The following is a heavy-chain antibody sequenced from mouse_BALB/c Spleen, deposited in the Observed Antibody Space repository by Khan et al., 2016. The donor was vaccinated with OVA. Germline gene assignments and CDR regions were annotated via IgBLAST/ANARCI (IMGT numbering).Heavy chain of an antibody. V-gene: IGHV5-15*02. J-gene: IGHJ4*01. CDR2: LSNLAYSI. CDR3: ARSWAMDY. Sequence: EVELVESGGGLVQPGGSRKLSCAASGFTFSDYGMAWVRPAPGKGPEWVAFLSNLAYSIYYADTVTGRFTISRENAKNTLYLEMSSLRSEDTAMYYCARSWAMDYWGQGTSGTVAS. CDR1: GFTFSDYG.